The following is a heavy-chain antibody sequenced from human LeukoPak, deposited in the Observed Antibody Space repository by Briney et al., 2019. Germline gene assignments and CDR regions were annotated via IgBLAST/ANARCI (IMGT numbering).Heavy chain of an antibody. V-gene: IGHV4-34*01. J-gene: IGHJ5*02. CDR1: GGSFSGYY. Sequence: KPSETLSLTCAVYGGSFSGYYWSWIRQPPGKGLEWIGEINHSGSTNYNPSLKSRVTISVDTSKNQFSLKLSSVTAADTAVYYCVRGPFTRFDPWGQGTLVTVSS. CDR3: VRGPFTRFDP. CDR2: INHSGST.